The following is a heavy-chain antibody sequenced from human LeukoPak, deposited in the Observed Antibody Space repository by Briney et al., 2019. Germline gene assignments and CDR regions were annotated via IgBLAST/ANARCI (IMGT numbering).Heavy chain of an antibody. D-gene: IGHD5-18*01. V-gene: IGHV3-30*18. CDR2: ISYDGSNK. CDR3: AKDLDTAMGGVYYYYYGMDV. CDR1: GFTFSSYG. Sequence: GGSLRLSCAASGFTFSSYGMHWVRQAPGKGLEWVAVISYDGSNKYYADSVKGRFTISRDNSKNTLYLQMNSLRAEDTAVYHCAKDLDTAMGGVYYYYYGMDVWGQGTTVTVSS. J-gene: IGHJ6*02.